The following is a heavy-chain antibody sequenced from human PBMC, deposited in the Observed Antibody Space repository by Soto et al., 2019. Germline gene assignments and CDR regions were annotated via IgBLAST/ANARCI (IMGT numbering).Heavy chain of an antibody. CDR3: AGLRGYCTGGSCYHFDC. D-gene: IGHD2-15*01. J-gene: IGHJ4*02. Sequence: PSETLSLTCTVSGGSISSSSYYWGWIRQTPGQGLEWIGSIYYSGTTNYNPSLKSRVSISVDTSKNQFSLRLSSVTAVDTAIYYCAGLRGYCTGGSCYHFDCWGQGTLVTVSS. CDR1: GGSISSSSYY. V-gene: IGHV4-39*01. CDR2: IYYSGTT.